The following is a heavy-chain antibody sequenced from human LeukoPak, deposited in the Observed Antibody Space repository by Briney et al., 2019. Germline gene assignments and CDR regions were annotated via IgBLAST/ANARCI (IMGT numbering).Heavy chain of an antibody. CDR2: ISYDGSNK. CDR1: GFTFSSYA. V-gene: IGHV3-30*04. Sequence: GGSLRLSCAASGFTFSSYAMHWVRQAPGKGLEWVAVISYDGSNKYYADSVKGRFTISRDNSENTLYLQMNSLRAEDTAVYYCATVYMVRGVHTYYYYYYGMDVWGQGTTVTVSS. CDR3: ATVYMVRGVHTYYYYYYGMDV. D-gene: IGHD3-10*01. J-gene: IGHJ6*02.